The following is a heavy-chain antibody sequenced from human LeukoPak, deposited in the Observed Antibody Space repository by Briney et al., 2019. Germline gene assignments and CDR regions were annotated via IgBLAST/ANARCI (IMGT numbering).Heavy chain of an antibody. Sequence: ASVKVSCKASGYTFPSYGISWVRQAPGHGLEWMGWISAHNGNTNYAQKLQGRVTMTTDTSTSTAYMELRSLRSDDTAVYYCARDQWSYDFWSGYPPFDYWGQGTLVTVSS. CDR1: GYTFPSYG. CDR2: ISAHNGNT. V-gene: IGHV1-18*01. J-gene: IGHJ4*02. D-gene: IGHD3-3*01. CDR3: ARDQWSYDFWSGYPPFDY.